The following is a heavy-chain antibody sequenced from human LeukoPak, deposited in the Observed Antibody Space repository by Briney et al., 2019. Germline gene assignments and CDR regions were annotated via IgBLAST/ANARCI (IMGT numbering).Heavy chain of an antibody. V-gene: IGHV4-34*01. Sequence: SETLSLTCAVYGGSFSGYYWSWIRQPPGKGLEWIGEINHSGSTNYNPSLKSRVTISVDTSKNQFSLKLSSVTAADTAVYYCAGRGLWFGELSGFDPWGQGTLVTVSS. J-gene: IGHJ5*02. D-gene: IGHD3-10*01. CDR3: AGRGLWFGELSGFDP. CDR1: GGSFSGYY. CDR2: INHSGST.